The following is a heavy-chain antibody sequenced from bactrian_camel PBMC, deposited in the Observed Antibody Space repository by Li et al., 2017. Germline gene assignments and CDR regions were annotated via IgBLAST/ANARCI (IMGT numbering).Heavy chain of an antibody. J-gene: IGHJ4*01. CDR1: GYRYSEHC. CDR3: AEGRGSRGEHCYSLNY. V-gene: IGHV3S53*01. Sequence: HVQLVESGGDSVQAGGSLRLSCQASGYRYSEHCMAWFRQGPGKEREGVALITSDGRTEYEDSVKGRFSISADDVSGDTVYLQMNKLQPEDTATYYCAEGRGSRGEHCYSLNYWGQGTQVTVS. CDR2: ITSDGRT. D-gene: IGHD6*01.